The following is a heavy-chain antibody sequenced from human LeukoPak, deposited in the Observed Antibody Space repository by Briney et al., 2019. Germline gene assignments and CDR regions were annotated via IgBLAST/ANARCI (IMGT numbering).Heavy chain of an antibody. CDR2: IRYDGSNK. CDR1: GFTFSSYG. V-gene: IGHV3-30*02. D-gene: IGHD2-2*01. Sequence: GGSLRLSCAASGFTFSSYGMHWVRQAPGKGLEWVAFIRYDGSNKYYADSVKGRFTISRDNSKNTLYLQMHSLRAEDTAVYYCAKDQGVVVPAAIGYFQHWGQGTLVTVSS. J-gene: IGHJ1*01. CDR3: AKDQGVVVPAAIGYFQH.